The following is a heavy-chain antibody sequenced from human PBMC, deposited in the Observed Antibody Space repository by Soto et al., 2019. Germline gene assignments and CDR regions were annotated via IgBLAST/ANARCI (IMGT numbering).Heavy chain of an antibody. D-gene: IGHD3-9*01. CDR3: AKVLEVYAVLACYSYSFAY. V-gene: IGHV1-18*01. J-gene: IGHJ4*02. CDR1: GYVFTNYG. Sequence: QVRLAQSGAEVQKPGASVKVSCKASGYVFTNYGISWVRQAPGQGLEWVGWISGFNGNTGNAQKFQGRVTITADTSTTTAYMELRSLRYDDTALYYSAKVLEVYAVLACYSYSFAYWGQGTLVTGSS. CDR2: ISGFNGNT.